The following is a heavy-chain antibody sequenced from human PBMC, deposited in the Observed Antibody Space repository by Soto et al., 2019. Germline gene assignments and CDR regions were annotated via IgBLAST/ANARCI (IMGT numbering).Heavy chain of an antibody. CDR3: ARSLLDEYSSSWRSAYYGMDV. CDR2: INPNSGGT. D-gene: IGHD6-13*01. V-gene: IGHV1-2*02. J-gene: IGHJ6*02. CDR1: GFTFSAYY. Sequence: QVQLVQSGAEVKKPGASVKVSCKASGFTFSAYYIYWVRQAPGQGLEWIGWINPNSGGTNNAQKFQGRVTITRDTSTSTVYMELSALISDDTAVYYCARSLLDEYSSSWRSAYYGMDVRGQGTTVTVSS.